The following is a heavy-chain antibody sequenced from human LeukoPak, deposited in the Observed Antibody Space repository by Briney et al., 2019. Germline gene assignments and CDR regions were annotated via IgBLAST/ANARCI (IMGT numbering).Heavy chain of an antibody. CDR3: ARGPPYSSGFGP. D-gene: IGHD6-19*01. CDR2: ISSSSSYI. Sequence: GGSLRLSCAASGFTFGSYSMNWVRQAPGKGLEWVSSISSSSSYIYYADSVKGRFTISRDNAKNSLYLQMNSLRAEDTAVYYCARGPPYSSGFGPWGQGTLVTVSS. V-gene: IGHV3-21*01. J-gene: IGHJ5*02. CDR1: GFTFGSYS.